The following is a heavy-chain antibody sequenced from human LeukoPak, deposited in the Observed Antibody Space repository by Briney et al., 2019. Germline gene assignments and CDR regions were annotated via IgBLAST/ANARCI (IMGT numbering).Heavy chain of an antibody. CDR2: IYYSGST. V-gene: IGHV4-59*01. CDR3: AGGMDY. J-gene: IGHJ4*02. CDR1: GGSFSGYY. Sequence: PSETLSLTCAVYGGSFSGYYWSWIRQPPGKGLEWIGYIYYSGSTNYNPSLKSRVTISVDTSKNQFSLKLSSVTAADTAVYYCAGGMDYWGQGTLVTVSS.